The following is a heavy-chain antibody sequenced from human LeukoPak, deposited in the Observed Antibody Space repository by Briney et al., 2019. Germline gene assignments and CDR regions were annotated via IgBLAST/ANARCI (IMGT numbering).Heavy chain of an antibody. J-gene: IGHJ4*02. Sequence: GGSLRLSCAASGFTFSSYSMNWVRQAPGKGPEWVSSISSSSSYIYYADSVKGRFTISRDNAKNSLYLQMNSLRAEDTAVYYCARDRFGGSYYFDYWGQGTLVTVSS. CDR1: GFTFSSYS. D-gene: IGHD3-10*01. CDR3: ARDRFGGSYYFDY. V-gene: IGHV3-21*01. CDR2: ISSSSSYI.